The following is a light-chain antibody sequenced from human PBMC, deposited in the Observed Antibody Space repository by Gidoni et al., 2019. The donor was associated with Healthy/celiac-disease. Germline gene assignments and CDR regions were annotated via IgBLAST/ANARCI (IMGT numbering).Light chain of an antibody. Sequence: EIVLTQSPGTLSLSPGERATLSCRASQSVSSSYLAWYQQKPGQAPRLLIYGASSRATGIPDRFIGSGSGTDFTLTISRLEPEDFAVYYCQQYGSSYTFGQGTKLEIK. CDR1: QSVSSSY. CDR3: QQYGSSYT. V-gene: IGKV3-20*01. J-gene: IGKJ2*01. CDR2: GAS.